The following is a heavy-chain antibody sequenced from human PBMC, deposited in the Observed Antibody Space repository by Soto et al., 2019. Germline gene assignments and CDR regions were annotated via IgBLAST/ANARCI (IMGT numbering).Heavy chain of an antibody. CDR3: ARGGVRVVVPAPNWFDP. D-gene: IGHD2-2*01. V-gene: IGHV4-31*03. CDR2: IYYIGST. CDR1: GGSISRGGYY. J-gene: IGHJ5*02. Sequence: PSETLSLTCTVSGGSISRGGYYWSWIRQHPGKGLEWIGYIYYIGSTNYNPSLKSRVTISVDTSKNQFSLKLSSVTAADTAVYYCARGGVRVVVPAPNWFDPWGQGTLVTVSS.